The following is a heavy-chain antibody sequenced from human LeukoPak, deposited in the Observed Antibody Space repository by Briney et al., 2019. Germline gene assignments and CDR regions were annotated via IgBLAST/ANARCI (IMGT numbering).Heavy chain of an antibody. J-gene: IGHJ5*02. Sequence: SETLSLTCTVSGGSISSSSYYWGWIRQPPGKGLEWIGSIYYSGSTYYNPSLKSRVTISVDTSKNQFSLKLSSVTAADTAVYYCARHGNEWPGGSSVAGDSSGFDPWGQGTLVTVSS. D-gene: IGHD2-15*01. CDR1: GGSISSSSYY. V-gene: IGHV4-39*01. CDR3: ARHGNEWPGGSSVAGDSSGFDP. CDR2: IYYSGST.